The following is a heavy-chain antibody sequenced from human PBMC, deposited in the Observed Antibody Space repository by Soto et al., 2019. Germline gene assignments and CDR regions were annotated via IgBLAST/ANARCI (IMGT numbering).Heavy chain of an antibody. CDR2: ISDGGDLT. Sequence: GGSLRLSCAASGFAFSSHPMSWVRQAPEKGLEWVAGISDGGDLTYNADSVRGRFTISRDNSKNTLYLQMNSLRAEDTAVYYCAKDGAAAATIDYWGQGTLVTVSS. CDR3: AKDGAAAATIDY. D-gene: IGHD6-13*01. J-gene: IGHJ4*02. CDR1: GFAFSSHP. V-gene: IGHV3-23*01.